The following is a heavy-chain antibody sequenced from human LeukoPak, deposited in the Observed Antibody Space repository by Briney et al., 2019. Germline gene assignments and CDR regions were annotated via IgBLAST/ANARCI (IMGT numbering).Heavy chain of an antibody. CDR3: ARDILTGSQSRFQH. D-gene: IGHD3-9*01. Sequence: GGSLKLSCAASGFTFSSYSMNWVRQAPGKGLEWVSSISSSSSYIYYADSVKGRFTISRNNAKNSLYLQMNSLRAEDTAVYYCARDILTGSQSRFQHWGQGTLVTVSS. CDR2: ISSSSSYI. V-gene: IGHV3-21*01. CDR1: GFTFSSYS. J-gene: IGHJ1*01.